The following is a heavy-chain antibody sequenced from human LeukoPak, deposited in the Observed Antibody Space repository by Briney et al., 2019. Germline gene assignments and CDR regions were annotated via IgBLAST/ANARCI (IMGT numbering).Heavy chain of an antibody. CDR2: INPNSGGT. D-gene: IGHD3-22*01. CDR1: GYTFTGYY. Sequence: ASVKVCCKDSGYTFTGYYMHWVRQAPGQGLAWMGWINPNSGGTNYAQKFQGRVTMTRDASISTAYMELSRLRSDDTAVYYCARGDSYYYDSSGANWFDPWGQGTLVTVSS. CDR3: ARGDSYYYDSSGANWFDP. J-gene: IGHJ5*02. V-gene: IGHV1-2*02.